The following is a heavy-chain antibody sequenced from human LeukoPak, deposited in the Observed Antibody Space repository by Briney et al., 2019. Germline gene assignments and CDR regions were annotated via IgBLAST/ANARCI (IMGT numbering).Heavy chain of an antibody. CDR2: TYYRSKWYN. J-gene: IGHJ3*01. Sequence: SQALSLTCAISGDSVSSNSTACNWIRQSPSRGLEWLGRTYYRSKWYNDYAVSVKSRITINPDTSKNQFSLQLNSVTPEDTAVYYCARGGQGDGYSADEAFDFWGQGTMVTVSS. CDR1: GDSVSSNSTA. D-gene: IGHD5-24*01. CDR3: ARGGQGDGYSADEAFDF. V-gene: IGHV6-1*01.